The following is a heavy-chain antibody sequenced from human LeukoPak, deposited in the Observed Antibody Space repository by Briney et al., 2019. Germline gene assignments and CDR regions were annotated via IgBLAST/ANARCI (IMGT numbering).Heavy chain of an antibody. D-gene: IGHD3-3*01. J-gene: IGHJ4*02. CDR2: IYPGDSDT. Sequence: PGESLKISCKGSGYSFTSYWIGWVRQMSGKGLEWMGIIYPGDSDTRYSPSFQGQVTISADKSINTAYLQWSSLKASDTAMYYCARTYYDFWSGYYTPFDYWGQGTLVAVSS. CDR3: ARTYYDFWSGYYTPFDY. V-gene: IGHV5-51*01. CDR1: GYSFTSYW.